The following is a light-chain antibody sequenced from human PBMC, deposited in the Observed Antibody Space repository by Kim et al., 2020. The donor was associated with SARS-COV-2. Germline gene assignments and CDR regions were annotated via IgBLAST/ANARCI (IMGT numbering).Light chain of an antibody. CDR2: DVT. CDR3: NSYAGSSTWV. Sequence: GQSITISCTGTTSDVGGYNYVSWYQQHPGKAPKLLIYDVTERPSGISSRFSGSKSGSTASLTISGLQTEDEADYYCNSYAGSSTWVFGGGTKLTVL. CDR1: TSDVGGYNY. V-gene: IGLV2-14*03. J-gene: IGLJ3*02.